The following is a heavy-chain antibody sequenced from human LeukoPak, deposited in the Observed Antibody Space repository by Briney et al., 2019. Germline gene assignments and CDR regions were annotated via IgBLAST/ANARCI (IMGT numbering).Heavy chain of an antibody. J-gene: IGHJ4*02. Sequence: PGGSLRLSCAASGFTFSSYSMNWVRQAPGKGLEWVSSISSSSSYIYYADSVKGRFTISRDNVQTSLYLQMTSLRGEDTAVYYCARDRGNDYGVFEYWGQGTLVTVSS. CDR2: ISSSSSYI. D-gene: IGHD4-17*01. V-gene: IGHV3-21*01. CDR3: ARDRGNDYGVFEY. CDR1: GFTFSSYS.